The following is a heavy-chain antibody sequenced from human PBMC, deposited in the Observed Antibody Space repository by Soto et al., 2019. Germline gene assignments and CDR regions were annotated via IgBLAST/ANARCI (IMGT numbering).Heavy chain of an antibody. Sequence: SETLSLTCTVSGGSISSYYWSRIRQPPGKGLEWIGYIYYSGSTNYNPSLKSRVTISVDTSKNQFSLKLSSVTAADTAVYYRARGGRVDYDILTGYYRYPRPFDYWGQGTLVTVSS. J-gene: IGHJ4*02. CDR3: ARGGRVDYDILTGYYRYPRPFDY. CDR1: GGSISSYY. V-gene: IGHV4-59*01. CDR2: IYYSGST. D-gene: IGHD3-9*01.